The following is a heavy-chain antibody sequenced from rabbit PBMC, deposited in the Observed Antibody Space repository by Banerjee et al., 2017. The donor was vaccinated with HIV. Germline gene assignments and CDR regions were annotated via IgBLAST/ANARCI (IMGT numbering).Heavy chain of an antibody. Sequence: QSLEESGGDLVKPGASLTLTCTASGFSFSSTYYMCWVRQAPGKGLEWIGCIYNGDGSTYYASWAKGRFTISSTSSTTLTLQMTSLTAADTATYLCAGSLVDNANLWGQGTLVTVS. D-gene: IGHD1-1*01. CDR3: AGSLVDNANL. CDR1: GFSFSSTYY. J-gene: IGHJ4*01. CDR2: IYNGDGST. V-gene: IGHV1S40*01.